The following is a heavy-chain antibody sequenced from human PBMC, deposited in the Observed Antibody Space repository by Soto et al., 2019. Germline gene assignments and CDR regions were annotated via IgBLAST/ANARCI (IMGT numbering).Heavy chain of an antibody. CDR3: ARAPLRYFDSVTPYGMDV. Sequence: QVQLVQSGAEVKKPGSSVKVSCKASGGTFSSYAFNWVRQAPGQGLEWMGGIIPIFGTTNYAQKFQGRVTITADESTSTAYRGLRSLRSEGTAVSYCARAPLRYFDSVTPYGMDVWGQGTTVTVSS. J-gene: IGHJ6*02. CDR2: IIPIFGTT. CDR1: GGTFSSYA. D-gene: IGHD3-9*01. V-gene: IGHV1-69*12.